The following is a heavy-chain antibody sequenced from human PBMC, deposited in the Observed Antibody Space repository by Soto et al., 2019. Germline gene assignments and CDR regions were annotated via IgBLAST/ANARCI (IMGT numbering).Heavy chain of an antibody. CDR1: GGTFSSYA. V-gene: IGHV1-69*12. D-gene: IGHD2-15*01. Sequence: QVQLVQSGAEVKKPGSSVKVSCKASGGTFSSYAISWVRQAPGQGLEWMGGIIPIFGTANYAQKFQGRVTITAAESTGTAYMELRSLRSEDTAVYYCARETVYCSGGSCAPGYFQHWGQGTLVTVSS. J-gene: IGHJ1*01. CDR2: IIPIFGTA. CDR3: ARETVYCSGGSCAPGYFQH.